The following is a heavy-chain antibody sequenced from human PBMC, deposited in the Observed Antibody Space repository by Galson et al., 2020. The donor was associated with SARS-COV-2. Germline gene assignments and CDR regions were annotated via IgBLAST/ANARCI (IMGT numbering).Heavy chain of an antibody. CDR2: INHSGST. Sequence: SKASETLSLTCAVYGGSLSGYDWSWIRQPPGKGLEWIGEINHSGSTNYNPSLKSRVTISVDTSKNQYSLKLSSVTAADTAVYYCARQGNYLDYWGQGTLVTVSS. CDR3: ARQGNYLDY. CDR1: GGSLSGYD. V-gene: IGHV4-34*01. J-gene: IGHJ4*02.